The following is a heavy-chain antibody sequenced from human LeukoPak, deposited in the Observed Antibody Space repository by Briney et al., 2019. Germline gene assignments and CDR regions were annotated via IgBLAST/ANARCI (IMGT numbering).Heavy chain of an antibody. CDR3: AKDPRIAARPNWFDP. D-gene: IGHD6-6*01. CDR2: ISSSSSYI. Sequence: GGSLRLSCAASGFTFSSYSMNWVRQAPGKGLEWVSSISSSSSYIYYADSVKGRFTISRDNSKNTLYLQMNSLRAEDTAVYYCAKDPRIAARPNWFDPWGQGTLVTVSS. J-gene: IGHJ5*02. V-gene: IGHV3-21*04. CDR1: GFTFSSYS.